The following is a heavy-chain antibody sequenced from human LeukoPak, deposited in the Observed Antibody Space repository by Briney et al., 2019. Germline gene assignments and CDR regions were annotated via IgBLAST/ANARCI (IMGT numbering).Heavy chain of an antibody. CDR1: GFTFSSYA. CDR2: ISGSGGST. J-gene: IGHJ5*02. D-gene: IGHD2-2*01. Sequence: PGGSLRLSCAASGFTFSSYALNWVRQAPGKGLEWVSAISGSGGSTYYADSVKGRFTISRDNSKNKLYLQMNSLRAEDTAVYYCAKVNGRVPAAWGQGTLVTASS. CDR3: AKVNGRVPAA. V-gene: IGHV3-23*01.